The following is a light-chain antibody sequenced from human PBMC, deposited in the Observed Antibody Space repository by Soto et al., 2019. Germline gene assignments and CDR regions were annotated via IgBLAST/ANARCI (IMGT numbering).Light chain of an antibody. CDR2: WAS. V-gene: IGKV4-1*01. Sequence: DIVMTQSPDSLPVSLGARATINCKSSQSVLYSPNNKNYLAWYQQKPGQPPKLLIYWASTRESGVPDRFSGSGSGTDFTLTISSLQAEDVAVYYCQQYYSTPPWTFGQGTKVEI. J-gene: IGKJ1*01. CDR1: QSVLYSPNNKNY. CDR3: QQYYSTPPWT.